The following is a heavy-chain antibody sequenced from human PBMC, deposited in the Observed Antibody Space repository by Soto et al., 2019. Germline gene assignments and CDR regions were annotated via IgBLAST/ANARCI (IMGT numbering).Heavy chain of an antibody. CDR2: IYYSGST. V-gene: IGHV4-59*01. Sequence: QVQLQESGPGLVKPSETLSLTCTVSGGSLTSYYWSWIRQPPGKGLEWIGYIYYSGSTNYNPSLKSRVTLSVDTSRNQFSLELSSVTAADTAVYYCARRFSGGYGDYWGQGALITVSS. CDR1: GGSLTSYY. CDR3: ARRFSGGYGDY. D-gene: IGHD5-12*01. J-gene: IGHJ4*02.